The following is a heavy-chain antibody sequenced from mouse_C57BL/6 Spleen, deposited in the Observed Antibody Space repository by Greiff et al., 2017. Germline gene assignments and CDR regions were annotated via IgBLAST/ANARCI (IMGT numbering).Heavy chain of an antibody. V-gene: IGHV5-17*01. CDR1: GFTFSDYG. Sequence: VVESGGGLVKPGGSLKLSCAASGFTFSDYGMHWVRQAPEKGLEWVAYISSGSSTIYYADTVKGRFTISRDNAKNTLFLQMTSLRSEDTAMYYCARGPQLGPYYYAMDYWGQGTSVTVSS. D-gene: IGHD4-1*02. CDR2: ISSGSSTI. J-gene: IGHJ4*01. CDR3: ARGPQLGPYYYAMDY.